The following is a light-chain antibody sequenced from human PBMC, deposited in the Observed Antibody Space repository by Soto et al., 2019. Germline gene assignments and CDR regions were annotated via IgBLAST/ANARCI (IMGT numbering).Light chain of an antibody. CDR3: QQANTFPLT. CDR1: QDISTW. Sequence: DIQMTQSPSSVSASVGDRVTITCRASQDISTWLAWYQHKPGKAPKLLIYAESTLQSGVPSRFSGSGSGTEFTLTISSLQPEDSATFYCQQANTFPLTFGGGTKVEI. V-gene: IGKV1-12*01. CDR2: AES. J-gene: IGKJ4*01.